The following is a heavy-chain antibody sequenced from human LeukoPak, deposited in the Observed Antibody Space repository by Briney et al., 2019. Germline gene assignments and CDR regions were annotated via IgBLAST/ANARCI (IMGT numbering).Heavy chain of an antibody. V-gene: IGHV3-7*03. CDR1: GFSFSDTT. CDR3: AKGGAGGGYFPT. J-gene: IGHJ1*01. Sequence: GGSLRLSCVASGFSFSDTTMSWVRQAAGQGLEWVARMKEDGSDENYVDSVKGRFTICRDNARNSLHLQMKSLRAEDTAVYFCAKGGAGGGYFPTWGQGILVIVSS. CDR2: MKEDGSDE. D-gene: IGHD3-16*01.